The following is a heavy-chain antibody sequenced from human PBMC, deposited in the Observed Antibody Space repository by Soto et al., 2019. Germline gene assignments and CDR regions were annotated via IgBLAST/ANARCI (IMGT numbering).Heavy chain of an antibody. J-gene: IGHJ4*02. CDR3: ARHFGNYGDWAFDF. D-gene: IGHD4-17*01. Sequence: SETLSLTCTISGGSISSYYWSWIRQPPGKGLEWIGYIYHSGTTNYNPSLKSRVTISVDTSRDQFSLNLNSVTAADTAVYYCARHFGNYGDWAFDFWGQGTLVTVSS. CDR1: GGSISSYY. V-gene: IGHV4-59*08. CDR2: IYHSGTT.